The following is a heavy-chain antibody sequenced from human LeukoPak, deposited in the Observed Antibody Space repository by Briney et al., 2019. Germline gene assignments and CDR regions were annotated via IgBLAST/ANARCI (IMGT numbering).Heavy chain of an antibody. Sequence: SETLSLTCTVSGGSISSSSYYWGWIRQPPGKGLEWIGSIYYSGSTYYNPSLKSRVTISVDTSKNQFSLKLSSVTAADTAVYYCARAVKVAGRDHSAYFQHWGQGTLVTVSS. CDR1: GGSISSSSYY. CDR2: IYYSGST. J-gene: IGHJ1*01. D-gene: IGHD6-19*01. V-gene: IGHV4-39*01. CDR3: ARAVKVAGRDHSAYFQH.